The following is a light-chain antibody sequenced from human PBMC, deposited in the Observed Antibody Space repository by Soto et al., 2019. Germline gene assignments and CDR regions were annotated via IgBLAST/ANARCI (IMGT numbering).Light chain of an antibody. J-gene: IGKJ1*01. CDR1: QSISSW. CDR3: QHYNSYSEA. CDR2: KAS. Sequence: DMQMSQSGSTRCASGGESVTITSRASQSISSWLAWYQQKPGKAPKLLIYKASSLESGVPSRFSCSVSGTAFTLTISSLHPDDFATYYCQHYNSYSEAFGQGTKVDIK. V-gene: IGKV1-5*03.